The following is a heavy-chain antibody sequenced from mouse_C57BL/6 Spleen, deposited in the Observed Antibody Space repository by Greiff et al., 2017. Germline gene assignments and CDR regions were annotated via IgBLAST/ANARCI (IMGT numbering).Heavy chain of an antibody. V-gene: IGHV1-82*01. CDR2: IYPGDGDT. CDR3: ARRPYYGNGAMDY. Sequence: QVQLQQSGPELVKPGASVKISCKASGYAFSSSWMHWVKQRPGKGLEWIGRIYPGDGDTNYNGKFKGKATLTADKASSTAYMQLSSLTSEDSAVSFCARRPYYGNGAMDYWGQGTSVTVSA. D-gene: IGHD1-1*01. J-gene: IGHJ4*01. CDR1: GYAFSSSW.